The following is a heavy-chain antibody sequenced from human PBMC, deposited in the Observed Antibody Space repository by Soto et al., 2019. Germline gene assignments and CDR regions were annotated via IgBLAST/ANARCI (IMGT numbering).Heavy chain of an antibody. CDR1: GGSFSGYY. J-gene: IGHJ6*02. V-gene: IGHV4-34*01. D-gene: IGHD3-9*01. Sequence: SETLCLTWAVYGGSFSGYYWSWISQPPGKGLEWIGEINHSGSTNYNPSLKSRVTISVDTSKNQFSPKLSSVTAADTAVYYCARGAYDILTGYYDYYYYGMDVWGQGTAVTV. CDR2: INHSGST. CDR3: ARGAYDILTGYYDYYYYGMDV.